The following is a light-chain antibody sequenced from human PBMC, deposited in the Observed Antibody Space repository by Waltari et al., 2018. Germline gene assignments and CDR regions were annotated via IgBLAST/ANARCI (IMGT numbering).Light chain of an antibody. V-gene: IGKV3-11*01. J-gene: IGKJ4*01. CDR1: ESVSNY. Sequence: IVLTQSPVTLSLSPGERATLSCKASESVSNYLAWYQQKPGQAPRLLIYDALKRATGIPVRFSGSGSGTDFTLTISSLEPEDFAVYYCQQGYNRRTFGGGTNVEIK. CDR3: QQGYNRRT. CDR2: DAL.